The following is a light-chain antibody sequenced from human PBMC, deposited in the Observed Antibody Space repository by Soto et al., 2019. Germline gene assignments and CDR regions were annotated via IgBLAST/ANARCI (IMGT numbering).Light chain of an antibody. CDR1: SGHSSYI. CDR3: ETWDSNTHV. J-gene: IGLJ3*02. Sequence: QLVLTQSSSASASLGSSVKLTCTLSSGHSSYIIAWHQQQPGKAPRYLMKLEGSGSYNKGSGVPDRFSGSSSGADRYLTISNLQSEDEADYYCETWDSNTHVFGGVTKLTVL. V-gene: IGLV4-60*03. CDR2: LEGSGSY.